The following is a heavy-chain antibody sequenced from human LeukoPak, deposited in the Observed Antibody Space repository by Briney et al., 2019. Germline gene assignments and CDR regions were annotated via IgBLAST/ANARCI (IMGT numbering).Heavy chain of an antibody. J-gene: IGHJ4*02. CDR2: INHSGST. CDR1: GGSISSGGYY. V-gene: IGHV4-39*07. Sequence: SETLSLTCTVSGGSISSGGYYWSWIRQPPGKGLEWIGEINHSGSTNYNPSLKSRVTISVDTSKNQFSLKLSSVTAADTAVYYCARGTVWFGELLGRHFDYWGQGTLVTVSS. CDR3: ARGTVWFGELLGRHFDY. D-gene: IGHD3-10*01.